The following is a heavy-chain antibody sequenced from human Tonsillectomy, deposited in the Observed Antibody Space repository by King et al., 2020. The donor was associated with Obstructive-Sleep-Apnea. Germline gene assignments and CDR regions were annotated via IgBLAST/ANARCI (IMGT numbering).Heavy chain of an antibody. CDR1: GVTFSGSA. D-gene: IGHD6-19*01. J-gene: IGHJ4*02. Sequence: QLVQSGGGLVQPGGSLKLSCAASGVTFSGSAMHWVRQASGKGLEWAGRIRSKANNYATAYAASVEGRFTISRDDSKNTAYLQMNSLKTEDTAVYYCTRHLRGEVAGQDYWGQGTLVTVSS. CDR2: IRSKANNYAT. CDR3: TRHLRGEVAGQDY. V-gene: IGHV3-73*01.